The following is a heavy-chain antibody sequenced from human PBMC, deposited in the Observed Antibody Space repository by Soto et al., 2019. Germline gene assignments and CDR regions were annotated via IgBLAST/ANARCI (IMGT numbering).Heavy chain of an antibody. Sequence: ASETLSLTCTVSGGSISSYYWSWIRQPPGKGLEWIGYIYYSGSTNYNPSLKSRVTISVDTSKNQFSLRLTSVTAEDTAVYYCARHEGNGNVWPLDYWGQGILVTVSS. CDR3: ARHEGNGNVWPLDY. CDR1: GGSISSYY. J-gene: IGHJ4*02. CDR2: IYYSGST. D-gene: IGHD2-8*01. V-gene: IGHV4-59*08.